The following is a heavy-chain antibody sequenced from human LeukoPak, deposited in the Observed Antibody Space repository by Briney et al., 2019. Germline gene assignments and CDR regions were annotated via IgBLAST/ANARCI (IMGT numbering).Heavy chain of an antibody. J-gene: IGHJ4*02. V-gene: IGHV3-23*01. CDR3: AKRDSGSHYVDY. CDR1: GFTFSSYA. D-gene: IGHD1-26*01. Sequence: GGSLRLSCAASGFTFSSYAMTWVRQAPGKGLERLPAISGSGTSTYYADSVKGRFTISRDNSKNALYLQMNSLRAEETAGYYCAKRDSGSHYVDYWGQGTLVTVSS. CDR2: ISGSGTST.